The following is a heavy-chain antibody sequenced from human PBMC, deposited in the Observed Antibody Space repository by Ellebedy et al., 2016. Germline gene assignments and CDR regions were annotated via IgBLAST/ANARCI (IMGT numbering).Heavy chain of an antibody. D-gene: IGHD3-22*01. CDR2: IRSKAYGGTT. J-gene: IGHJ4*02. CDR1: GFTFGDSA. V-gene: IGHV3-49*03. CDR3: ASGYFSLDY. Sequence: GGSLRLSCIVSGFTFGDSAMNWFRQAPGKGLEWVGLIRSKAYGGTTEYAASVRGRFTISRDDSKSIAYLQMNSLKTEDTALYYCASGYFSLDYWGQGTLVTVSS.